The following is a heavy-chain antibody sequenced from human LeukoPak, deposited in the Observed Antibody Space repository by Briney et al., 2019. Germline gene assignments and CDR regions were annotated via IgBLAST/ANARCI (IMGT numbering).Heavy chain of an antibody. V-gene: IGHV5-51*01. CDR2: SYCGDSDT. CDR1: GYIFTNYW. D-gene: IGHD7-27*01. CDR3: ARLGMGAFDI. Sequence: GESLKISCKGSGYIFTNYWIGWVRLVPGKGLDWMGISYCGDSDTRYSPSFQGQVTISADKSISTAYLQWSSLKASDTAMYYCARLGMGAFDIWGQGTMVTVSS. J-gene: IGHJ3*02.